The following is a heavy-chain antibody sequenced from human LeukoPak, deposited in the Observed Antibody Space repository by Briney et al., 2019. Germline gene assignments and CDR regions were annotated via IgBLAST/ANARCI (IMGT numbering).Heavy chain of an antibody. CDR1: GFTFSSYG. Sequence: GGSLRLTCAASGFTFSSYGMHWVRQAPGKGPEWVAVISYDGSNKYYADSVKGRFTISRDNSKNTLYLQMNSLRAEDTAVYYCAKEDHKFVSVVVVAATCFDYWGQGTLVTVSS. CDR3: AKEDHKFVSVVVVAATCFDY. D-gene: IGHD2-15*01. CDR2: ISYDGSNK. V-gene: IGHV3-30*18. J-gene: IGHJ4*02.